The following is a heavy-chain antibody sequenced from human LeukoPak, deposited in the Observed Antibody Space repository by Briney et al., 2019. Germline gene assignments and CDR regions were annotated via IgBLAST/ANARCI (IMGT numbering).Heavy chain of an antibody. J-gene: IGHJ4*02. CDR1: GYTFTNYG. CDR2: ISAYNGNT. V-gene: IGHV1-18*01. CDR3: ARDQGPYYDILTGYYSLDY. D-gene: IGHD3-9*01. Sequence: ASVKVSCKASGYTFTNYGISWVRQAPGQGLEWMGWISAYNGNTNYAQKLQGRVTMTTDTSTSTAYMELRSLRSDDTAVYYCARDQGPYYDILTGYYSLDYWGQGTLVTVSS.